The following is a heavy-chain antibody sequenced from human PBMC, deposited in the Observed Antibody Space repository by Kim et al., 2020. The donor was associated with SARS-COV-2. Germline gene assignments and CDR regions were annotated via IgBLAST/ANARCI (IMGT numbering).Heavy chain of an antibody. CDR3: ARESFNFWSGYLNWYFDL. V-gene: IGHV3-11*06. Sequence: KGRFTISRDNAKNSLYLQMNSLRAEDTAVYYCARESFNFWSGYLNWYFDLWGRGTLVTVSS. J-gene: IGHJ2*01. D-gene: IGHD3-3*01.